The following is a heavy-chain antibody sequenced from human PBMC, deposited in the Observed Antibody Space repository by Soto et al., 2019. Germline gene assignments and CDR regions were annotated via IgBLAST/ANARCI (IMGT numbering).Heavy chain of an antibody. CDR3: ASDSHFDGGNCHMDRFDI. CDR2: IYPGNSNT. Sequence: PGESLKISCKGSGCGFSIHWVAWLRQMPGKGLEWVGIIYPGNSNTMYSPSFQGQVTISADTALSTTYLQWDTLKPSDTAIYFCASDSHFDGGNCHMDRFDISAQGTTVTVSS. D-gene: IGHD2-15*01. J-gene: IGHJ3*02. V-gene: IGHV5-51*01. CDR1: GCGFSIHW.